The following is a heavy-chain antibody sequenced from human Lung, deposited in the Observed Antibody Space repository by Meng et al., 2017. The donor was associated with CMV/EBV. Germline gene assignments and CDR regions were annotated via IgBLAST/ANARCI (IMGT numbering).Heavy chain of an antibody. CDR2: IIPILGIA. V-gene: IGHV1-69*10. CDR3: ARALYYYDSSGYYPYCDY. Sequence: SVKVSCKASGDTFRSHAISWVRQAPGQGLEWMGGIIPILGIATYAQKFQGRVAIAADKSTTTAYMELSRLRSEDTAVYFCARALYYYDSSGYYPYCDYWGHGTXVTVSS. J-gene: IGHJ4*01. CDR1: GDTFRSHA. D-gene: IGHD3-22*01.